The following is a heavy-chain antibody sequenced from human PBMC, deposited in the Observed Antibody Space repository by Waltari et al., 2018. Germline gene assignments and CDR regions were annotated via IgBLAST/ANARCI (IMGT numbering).Heavy chain of an antibody. V-gene: IGHV1-24*01. D-gene: IGHD3-16*01. CDR2: FDSEDGET. CDR1: GYTLTDIS. J-gene: IGHJ3*02. Sequence: QVQLVQSGAEVKKPGASVTVSCKVSGYTLTDISIHWVRQAPGKGLEWMGGFDSEDGETNFEQKFQGRFTLTEDTSTETAYLELSSLRSEDTAVYYCATEDLENVGGRTYAAFHIWGQGTMVTVSS. CDR3: ATEDLENVGGRTYAAFHI.